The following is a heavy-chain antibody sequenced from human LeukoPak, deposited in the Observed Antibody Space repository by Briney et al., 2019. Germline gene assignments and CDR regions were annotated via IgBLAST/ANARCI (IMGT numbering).Heavy chain of an antibody. D-gene: IGHD5-18*01. CDR2: MNPNSGNT. Sequence: GASVKVSFKASGYTFTSYGISWVRQAPGQGLEWMGWMNPNSGNTGYAQKFQGRVTMTRNTSISTAYMELSSLRSGDTAVYYCARAVDTAMVTQWGQGTLVTVSS. CDR3: ARAVDTAMVTQ. V-gene: IGHV1-8*02. CDR1: GYTFTSYG. J-gene: IGHJ4*02.